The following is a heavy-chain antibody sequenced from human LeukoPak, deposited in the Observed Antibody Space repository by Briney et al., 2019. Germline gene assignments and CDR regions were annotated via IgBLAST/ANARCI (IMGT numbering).Heavy chain of an antibody. V-gene: IGHV4-34*01. D-gene: IGHD3-10*01. CDR1: GGSFSGYY. CDR3: ARRPKPNSRITMVRGVRRGAFDI. Sequence: SETLSLTCAVYGGSFSGYYWSWIRQPPGKGLEWIGEINHSGSTNYNPSLKSRVTISVDTSKNQFSLKLSSVTAADTAVYYCARRPKPNSRITMVRGVRRGAFDIWGQGTMVTVSS. J-gene: IGHJ3*02. CDR2: INHSGST.